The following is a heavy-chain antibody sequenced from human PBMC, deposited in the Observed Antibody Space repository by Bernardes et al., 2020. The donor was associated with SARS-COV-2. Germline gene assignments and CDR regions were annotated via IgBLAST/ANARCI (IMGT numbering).Heavy chain of an antibody. CDR3: ARVPSGSEGYYYYYGMDV. D-gene: IGHD1-26*01. CDR2: IYYSGST. CDR1: GGSISSYY. Sequence: SEPLSLTCTVSGGSISSYYWSWIRQPPGKGLEWIGYIYYSGSTNYNPSLKSRVTISVDTSKNQFSLKLSSVTAADTAVYYCARVPSGSEGYYYYYGMDVWGQGTTVTVSS. V-gene: IGHV4-59*01. J-gene: IGHJ6*02.